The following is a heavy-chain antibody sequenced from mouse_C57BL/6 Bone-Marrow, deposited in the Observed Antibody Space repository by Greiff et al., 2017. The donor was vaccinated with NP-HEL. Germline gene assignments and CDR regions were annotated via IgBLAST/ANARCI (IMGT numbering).Heavy chain of an antibody. CDR3: ATMGSTTVVAAYYAMDF. D-gene: IGHD1-1*01. Sequence: QVQLQQPGAELVRPGSSVKLSCKASGYTFTSYWMHWVKQRPIQGLEWIGNIDPSDSETHYNQKFKDKATLTVDKSSSTAYMQLSSLTSADSAVYYWATMGSTTVVAAYYAMDFWGRGTAVTVTA. J-gene: IGHJ4*01. V-gene: IGHV1-52*01. CDR2: IDPSDSET. CDR1: GYTFTSYW.